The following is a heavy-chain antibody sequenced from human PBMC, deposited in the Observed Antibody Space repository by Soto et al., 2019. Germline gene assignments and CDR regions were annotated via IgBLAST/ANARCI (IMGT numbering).Heavy chain of an antibody. CDR2: INPYRGDT. Sequence: QGQLVQSGAEVKKPGASVRVSCKASGYTFTAYYLHWVRQAPAQGLEWMGWINPYRGDTHYEQKFQGRVTMTRDTSISTAYMELSSLRSDDTAVYFCARAHYDSSDANWFDPWGQGTLVTVSS. CDR3: ARAHYDSSDANWFDP. D-gene: IGHD3-22*01. CDR1: GYTFTAYY. V-gene: IGHV1-2*02. J-gene: IGHJ5*02.